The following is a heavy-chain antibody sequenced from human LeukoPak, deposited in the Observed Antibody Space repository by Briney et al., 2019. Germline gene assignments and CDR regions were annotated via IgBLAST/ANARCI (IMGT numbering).Heavy chain of an antibody. D-gene: IGHD6-6*01. J-gene: IGHJ4*02. CDR1: GFTFSDYY. CDR3: ASNLRGYSSSPDDY. CDR2: ISSSGSTI. Sequence: GGSLRLSCAASGFTFSDYYISWIRQAPGKGLEWVSYISSSGSTIYYADSVKGRFTISRDNAKNSLYLQMNSLRAEDTAVYYCASNLRGYSSSPDDYWGQGTLVTVSS. V-gene: IGHV3-11*01.